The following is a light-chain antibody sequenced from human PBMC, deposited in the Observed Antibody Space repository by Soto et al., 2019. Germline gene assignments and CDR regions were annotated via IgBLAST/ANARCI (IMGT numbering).Light chain of an antibody. V-gene: IGKV1-5*03. J-gene: IGKJ1*01. CDR3: LQYNSYPRT. CDR1: QSFNRG. CDR2: EAS. Sequence: DIQMTQSPSTLSASVGDRVTITCRASQSFNRGLAWFQQKPGKAPNLLIYEASTLESGVPSRFSGSGSGTEFTLTISSLQPDDFATYYCLQYNSYPRTFGQGTKVEIK.